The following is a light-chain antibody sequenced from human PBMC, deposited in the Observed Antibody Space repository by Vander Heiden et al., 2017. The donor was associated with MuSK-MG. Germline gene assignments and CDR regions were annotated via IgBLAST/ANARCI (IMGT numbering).Light chain of an antibody. J-gene: IGKJ2*01. CDR1: QGISSY. V-gene: IGKV1-8*01. CDR2: AAS. Sequence: AIRMTQSPSSLSASTGDRVTITCRASQGISSYLAWYQQKPGKAPKLLIYAASTLQSGVPSRFSGSGYGKDFTLTISCRQSEDFAAYYCQQHESYPPFTFGQGTKMXIK. CDR3: QQHESYPPFT.